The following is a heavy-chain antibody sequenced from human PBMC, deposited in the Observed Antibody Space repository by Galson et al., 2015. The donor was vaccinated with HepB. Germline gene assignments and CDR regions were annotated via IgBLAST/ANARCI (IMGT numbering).Heavy chain of an antibody. CDR2: FDPEDGET. D-gene: IGHD3-22*01. CDR1: GYTLTELS. CDR3: ATDRRDQRGLVVITRGWGT. V-gene: IGHV1-24*01. Sequence: SVKVSCKVSGYTLTELSMHWVRQAPGKGLEWMGGFDPEDGETIYAQKFQGRVTMTEDTSTDTAYMELSSLRSEDTAVYYCATDRRDQRGLVVITRGWGTWGQGTLVTVSS. J-gene: IGHJ5*02.